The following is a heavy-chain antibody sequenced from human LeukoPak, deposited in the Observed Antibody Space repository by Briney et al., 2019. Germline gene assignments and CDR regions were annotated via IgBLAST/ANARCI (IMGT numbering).Heavy chain of an antibody. CDR2: ISYDGSNK. J-gene: IGHJ4*02. Sequence: GRSLRLSCAASGFTFSSYGMHWVRQAPGKGLEWVAVISYDGSNKYYADSVKGRFTISRDNSKNTLYLQMNSLRAEDTAVYYCARDRGLSLSYGSYWGQGTLVTVSS. CDR1: GFTFSSYG. D-gene: IGHD5-18*01. V-gene: IGHV3-30*03. CDR3: ARDRGLSLSYGSY.